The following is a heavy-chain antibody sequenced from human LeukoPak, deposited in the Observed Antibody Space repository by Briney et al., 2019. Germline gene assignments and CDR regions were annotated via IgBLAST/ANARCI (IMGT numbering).Heavy chain of an antibody. J-gene: IGHJ4*02. CDR2: IYPGDLDT. D-gene: IGHD1-26*01. CDR1: GDIFSNYW. CDR3: ARSLSGSLRRPLDY. V-gene: IGHV5-51*01. Sequence: GESLKISCKASGDIFSNYWIAWVRHMPGKGLEWMGIIYPGDLDTRYNPSFQGQVTISADKSISTAYLRWRSLTASDTAIYFCARSLSGSLRRPLDYWGQGTLVTVSS.